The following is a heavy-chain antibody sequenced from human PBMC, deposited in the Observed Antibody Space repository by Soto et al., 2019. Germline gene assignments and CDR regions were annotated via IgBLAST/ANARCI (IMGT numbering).Heavy chain of an antibody. CDR1: GFTFSGYG. Sequence: VVFLRLSCGASGFTFSGYGVHWVRQAPGKGLEWVAVIWYDGSNKYYADSVKGRFTISRDNSKNTLYLQMNSLRAEDTAVYYCARDDAPSVYDILTGHHYWGQGTLVTVSX. J-gene: IGHJ4*02. CDR3: ARDDAPSVYDILTGHHY. V-gene: IGHV3-33*01. D-gene: IGHD3-9*01. CDR2: IWYDGSNK.